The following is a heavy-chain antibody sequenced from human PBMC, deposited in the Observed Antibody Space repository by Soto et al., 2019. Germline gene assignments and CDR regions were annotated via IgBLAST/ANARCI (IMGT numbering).Heavy chain of an antibody. CDR1: GGSFSGYY. CDR2: INHSGST. CDR3: ARGSIAAAGEIGH. V-gene: IGHV4-34*01. D-gene: IGHD6-13*01. J-gene: IGHJ4*02. Sequence: SETLSLTCAVYGGSFSGYYWSWIRQPPGKGLEWIGEINHSGSTNYNPSLKSRVTISVDTSKNQFSLKLSSVTAADTAVYYCARGSIAAAGEIGHWGQGTLVTVSS.